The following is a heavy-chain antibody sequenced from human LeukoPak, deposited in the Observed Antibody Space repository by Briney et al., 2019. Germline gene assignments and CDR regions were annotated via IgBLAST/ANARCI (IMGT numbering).Heavy chain of an antibody. CDR2: IYYSGST. CDR1: GGSISSSSYY. V-gene: IGHV4-39*01. J-gene: IGHJ6*03. D-gene: IGHD2-2*01. CDR3: ARLPPVGYCSSTSCHHYYYYYMDV. Sequence: PSETLSLTCTVSGGSISSSSYYWGWIPQPPGKGLEWIGSIYYSGSTYYNPSLKSRVTISVDTSKNQFSLKLSSVTAADTAVYYCARLPPVGYCSSTSCHHYYYYYMDVWGKGTTVTVSS.